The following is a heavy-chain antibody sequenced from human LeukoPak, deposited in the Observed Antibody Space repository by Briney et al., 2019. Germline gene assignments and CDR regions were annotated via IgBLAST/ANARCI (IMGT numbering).Heavy chain of an antibody. D-gene: IGHD2/OR15-2a*01. CDR3: ASFYMKSYSDY. V-gene: IGHV4-39*01. CDR1: GGSIISSNYY. CDR2: IYYTGSP. J-gene: IGHJ4*02. Sequence: KPSETLSLTCAVSGGSIISSNYYWGWIRQPPGKGLEWIGNIYYTGSPYYNPSLKSRVTISVDTSKNQFSLKVSSVTAADTAVYYCASFYMKSYSDYWGRGTLVTVSS.